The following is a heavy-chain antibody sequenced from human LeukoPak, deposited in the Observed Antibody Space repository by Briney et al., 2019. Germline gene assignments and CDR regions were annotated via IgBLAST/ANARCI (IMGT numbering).Heavy chain of an antibody. V-gene: IGHV4-4*08. CDR1: GGSIRGYY. Sequence: SETLSLTCNVSGGSIRGYYWSWIRQPPGKGLEWIGYIYSSGSTNYNPSLKSRVTISVDTSKNQFSLKLSSVTAADTAVYYCARDYPYSYGLGGAFDIWGQGTMVTVSS. J-gene: IGHJ3*02. CDR2: IYSSGST. CDR3: ARDYPYSYGLGGAFDI. D-gene: IGHD5-18*01.